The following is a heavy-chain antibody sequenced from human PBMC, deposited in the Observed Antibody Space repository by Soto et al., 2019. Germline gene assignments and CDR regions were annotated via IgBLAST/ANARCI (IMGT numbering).Heavy chain of an antibody. V-gene: IGHV3-23*01. Sequence: EVQLLESGGGLVQSGGSLRLSCAASGFTFGSHGMNWVRLAPSKGLEWVAGVAGRGIYYADSVNGRFTFSIDNTKNTLYRQMNSLSADDTALYYCVNLRCRMPPTSVWGQGTLVTVAS. CDR2: VAGRGI. D-gene: IGHD1-26*01. CDR3: VNLRCRMPPTSV. J-gene: IGHJ4*02. CDR1: GFTFGSHG.